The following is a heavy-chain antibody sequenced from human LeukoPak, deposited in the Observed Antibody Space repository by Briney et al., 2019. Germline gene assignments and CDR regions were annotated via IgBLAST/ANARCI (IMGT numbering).Heavy chain of an antibody. CDR2: IGSSSGTI. CDR3: ATEYYDFWSGYYRFDY. J-gene: IGHJ4*02. CDR1: GFTFSSYS. V-gene: IGHV3-48*01. D-gene: IGHD3-3*01. Sequence: GGSLRLSCAASGFTFSSYSMNWVRQAPGKGLEWVSYIGSSSGTIYYADSVKGRFTISRDNSKNTLYLQMNSLRAEDTAVYYCATEYYDFWSGYYRFDYWGQGTLVTVSS.